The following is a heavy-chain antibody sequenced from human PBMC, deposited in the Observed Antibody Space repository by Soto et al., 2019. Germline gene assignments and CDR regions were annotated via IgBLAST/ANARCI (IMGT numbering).Heavy chain of an antibody. CDR3: ARGTYYYDSSGYYLV. Sequence: SETLSLTCTVSGGSISSYYWSWIRQPPGKGLEWIGYIYYSGSTNYNPSLKSRVTISVDTSKNQFSLKLSSVTAADTAVYYCARGTYYYDSSGYYLVWGQGTLVTVSS. J-gene: IGHJ4*02. CDR2: IYYSGST. CDR1: GGSISSYY. V-gene: IGHV4-59*01. D-gene: IGHD3-22*01.